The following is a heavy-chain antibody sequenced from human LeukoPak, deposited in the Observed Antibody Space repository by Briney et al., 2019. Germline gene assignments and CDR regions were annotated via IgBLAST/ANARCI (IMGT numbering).Heavy chain of an antibody. CDR1: GGSISSYY. CDR3: ARDPYSSSWSYGMDV. V-gene: IGHV4-59*01. D-gene: IGHD6-13*01. Sequence: SETLSLTCSVSGGSISSYYWSWIRQPPGKGLEWIGYIHYSGSTNYNPSLKSRVTISLDTSKSQFSLKLTSVTAADTAIYYCARDPYSSSWSYGMDVWGQGTAVTVSS. CDR2: IHYSGST. J-gene: IGHJ6*02.